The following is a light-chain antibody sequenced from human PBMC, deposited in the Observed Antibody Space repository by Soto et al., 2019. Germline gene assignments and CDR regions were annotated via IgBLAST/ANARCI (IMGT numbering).Light chain of an antibody. Sequence: QSVLTEPASLPGSPRQSITICFTGTSSDMCSYDSVSWFQQHPGKSPKLMISEVNNLPSGVSNRFSGSKSGNTVYMTISGVQVDKEAEYFCFSCKTHSHHVFGTGNKVT. CDR3: FSCKTHSHHV. CDR1: SSDMCSYDS. CDR2: EVN. V-gene: IGLV2-14*01. J-gene: IGLJ1*01.